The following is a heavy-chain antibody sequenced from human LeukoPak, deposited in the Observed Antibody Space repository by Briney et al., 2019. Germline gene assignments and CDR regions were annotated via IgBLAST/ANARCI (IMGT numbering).Heavy chain of an antibody. CDR3: AKDPSDYVGAFDI. Sequence: SCKASGGTFSSYAISWVRQAPGKGLEWVSVIGSSGGSTHYADSVKGRFTISRDNSRNTLSLQMSSLRAEDTAVYYCAKDPSDYVGAFDIWGQGTMVSVSS. J-gene: IGHJ3*02. D-gene: IGHD4-23*01. CDR2: IGSSGGST. V-gene: IGHV3-23*01. CDR1: GGTFSSYA.